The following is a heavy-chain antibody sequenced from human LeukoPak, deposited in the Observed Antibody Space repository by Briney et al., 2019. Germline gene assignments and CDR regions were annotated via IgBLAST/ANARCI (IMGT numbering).Heavy chain of an antibody. CDR2: TYYRSKWYN. CDR1: GDSVSSNSAA. V-gene: IGHV6-1*01. J-gene: IGHJ5*02. D-gene: IGHD6-6*01. CDR3: ARSPSIAPRPRKEVWFDP. Sequence: SQTLSLTCAISGDSVSSNSAAWNWIRQSPSRGLEWLGRTYYRSKWYNDYAVSVKSRITINPDTSKNQFSLQLNSVTPEDTAVYYCARSPSIAPRPRKEVWFDPWGQGTLVTVSS.